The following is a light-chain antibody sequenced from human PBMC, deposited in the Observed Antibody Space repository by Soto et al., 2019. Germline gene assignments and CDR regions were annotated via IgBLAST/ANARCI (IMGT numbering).Light chain of an antibody. CDR2: AAS. CDR3: QQYGSAPFT. CDR1: QTVTTSQ. J-gene: IGKJ4*01. Sequence: EDVLTQSPGTLSLSPGERATLSCRASQTVTTSQLTWFQQKPGQAPRLLIYAASIRAAGIPDRFSGSGSGTDFTLTISRLEPEDLAVYYCQQYGSAPFTFGGGTKVEIK. V-gene: IGKV3-20*01.